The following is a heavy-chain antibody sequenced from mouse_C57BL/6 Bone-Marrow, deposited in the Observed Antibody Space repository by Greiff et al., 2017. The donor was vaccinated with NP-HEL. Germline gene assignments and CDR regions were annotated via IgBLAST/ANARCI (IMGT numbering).Heavy chain of an antibody. CDR2: ILPGSGST. J-gene: IGHJ1*03. CDR3: ARRWLPRYFAV. D-gene: IGHD2-3*01. Sequence: QVQLQQSGAELMKPGASVKLSCKATGYTFTGYWIEWVKQRPGYGLEWIGEILPGSGSTNYNEKFKGKATFTAATSSNTAYMQLSSLTTEDSATYYCARRWLPRYFAVWGTGTPVTVSS. V-gene: IGHV1-9*01. CDR1: GYTFTGYW.